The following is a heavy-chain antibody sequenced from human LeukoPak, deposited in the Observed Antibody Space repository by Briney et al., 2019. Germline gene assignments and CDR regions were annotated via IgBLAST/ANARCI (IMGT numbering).Heavy chain of an antibody. CDR1: GFTFSSYG. J-gene: IGHJ4*02. D-gene: IGHD6-19*01. CDR2: IWYDGSNK. Sequence: GGSLRLSCAASGFTFSSYGMHWVRQAPGKGLERVAVIWYDGSNKYYADSVKGRFTISRDNSKNTLYLQMNSLRAEDTAVYYCAREVLAGTVGVLRYWGQGTLVTVSS. V-gene: IGHV3-33*01. CDR3: AREVLAGTVGVLRY.